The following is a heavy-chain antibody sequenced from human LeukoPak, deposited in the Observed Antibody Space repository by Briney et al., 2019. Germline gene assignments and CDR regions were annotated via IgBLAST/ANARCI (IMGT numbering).Heavy chain of an antibody. J-gene: IGHJ4*02. CDR1: GGSISSSSYY. CDR2: IYYSGST. D-gene: IGHD1-26*01. CDR3: ARPRGATTLFFDY. V-gene: IGHV4-39*01. Sequence: PSETLSLTCTVSGGSISSSSYYWGWIRQPPGKGLEWIGSIYYSGSTYYNPSLKSRVTISVDTSKNQFSLKLSSVTAADTAVYYCARPRGATTLFFDYWGQGTLVTVSS.